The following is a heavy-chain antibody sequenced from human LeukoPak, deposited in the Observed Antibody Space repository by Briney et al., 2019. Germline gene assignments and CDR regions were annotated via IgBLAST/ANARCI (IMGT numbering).Heavy chain of an antibody. CDR1: GGSLRGHS. J-gene: IGHJ6*03. Sequence: PSETLSLTCSVSGGSLRGHSWSWIRQPPGQGLEYIGDFYIGRTTNYNRSLKSRVTISLDTSKRQLSLTVNSVTAADTAVYYCARDKGQSGSSGIYESYMDDWGPGTTVIVSS. CDR3: ARDKGQSGSSGIYESYMDD. D-gene: IGHD6-6*01. CDR2: FYIGRTT. V-gene: IGHV4-59*11.